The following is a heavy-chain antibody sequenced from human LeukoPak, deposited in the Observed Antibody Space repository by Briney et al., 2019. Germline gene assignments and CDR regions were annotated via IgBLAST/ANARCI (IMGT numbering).Heavy chain of an antibody. Sequence: GGSLRLSCAASGFTVTRNYMSWARLAPGKGLEWVSIITSAGATHYSTSVKGRFTISRDSSKITVYLEMNSLRAEDTAVYYCATRGLSGYYYGMDVWGQGTTVTVSS. CDR1: GFTVTRNY. CDR3: ATRGLSGYYYGMDV. CDR2: ITSAGAT. V-gene: IGHV3-66*01. D-gene: IGHD3/OR15-3a*01. J-gene: IGHJ6*02.